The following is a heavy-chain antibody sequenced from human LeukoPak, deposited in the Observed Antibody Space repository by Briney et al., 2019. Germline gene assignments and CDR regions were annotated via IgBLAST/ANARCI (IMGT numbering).Heavy chain of an antibody. V-gene: IGHV4-4*07. CDR3: VRLSADRYSNRGFDY. D-gene: IGHD2/OR15-2a*01. J-gene: IGHJ4*02. CDR1: GGSISSDY. Sequence: SETLSLTCIVSGGSISSDYWTWIRQPAGKGLDWIGRIYSSGSTDYNPSLKSRVAMSVDTSRNEFSLKLTSVTAADTAVYYGVRLSADRYSNRGFDYWGQGILVTVSS. CDR2: IYSSGST.